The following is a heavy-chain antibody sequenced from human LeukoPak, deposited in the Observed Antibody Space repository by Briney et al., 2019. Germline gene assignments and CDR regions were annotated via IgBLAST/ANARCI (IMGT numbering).Heavy chain of an antibody. CDR1: GFTFSSSA. CDR3: ARSGSGTYYYYYGMDV. Sequence: GGSLRLSCAASGFTFSSSAMSWVRQAPGKGLEWVANIKEDGSEKYYVDSVKGRFTISRDNAKNSLYLQMNSLRAEDTAVYYCARSGSGTYYYYYGMDVWGQGTTVTVSS. CDR2: IKEDGSEK. V-gene: IGHV3-7*03. J-gene: IGHJ6*02. D-gene: IGHD3-10*01.